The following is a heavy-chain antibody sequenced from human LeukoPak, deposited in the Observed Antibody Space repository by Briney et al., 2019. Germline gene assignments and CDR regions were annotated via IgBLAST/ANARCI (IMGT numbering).Heavy chain of an antibody. CDR1: GGSFNSGSYY. J-gene: IGHJ4*02. CDR2: IYTSGST. D-gene: IGHD5-12*01. CDR3: ARAMRVDRFFDH. Sequence: SETLSLTCTVSGGSFNSGSYYWSWIRQPAGKGLEWVGRIYTSGSTNYNPSLKSRVTISVDTSKNQFSLQLTSVTAADTAVYYCARAMRVDRFFDHWGQGILVTVSS. V-gene: IGHV4-61*02.